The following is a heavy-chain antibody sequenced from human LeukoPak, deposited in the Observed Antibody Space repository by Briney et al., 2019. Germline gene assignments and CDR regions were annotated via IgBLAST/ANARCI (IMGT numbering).Heavy chain of an antibody. CDR2: IRYDGSHK. Sequence: GGSLRLSCAASGFTFSSYGMHWVRQAPGKGLEWVAFIRYDGSHKYYVDSVKGRFTISRDNSKNTLYLQMNSLRAEDTAVYYCAKDTGERLGVLTGYYKSRKSYFDYWGQGTLVTVSS. V-gene: IGHV3-30*02. D-gene: IGHD3-9*01. CDR3: AKDTGERLGVLTGYYKSRKSYFDY. CDR1: GFTFSSYG. J-gene: IGHJ4*02.